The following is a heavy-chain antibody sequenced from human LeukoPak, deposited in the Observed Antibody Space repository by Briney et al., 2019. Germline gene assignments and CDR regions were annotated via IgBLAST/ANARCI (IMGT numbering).Heavy chain of an antibody. D-gene: IGHD3-22*01. CDR2: INWNSGSI. Sequence: PGGSLRLSCAASGFTFDDYAMHWVRQAPGKGLEWVSGINWNSGSIGYADSVKGRFTISRDNAKNSLYLQMNSLRAEDTALYYCAKDPASSLGIVVSWFDPWGQGTLVTVSS. J-gene: IGHJ5*02. V-gene: IGHV3-9*01. CDR3: AKDPASSLGIVVSWFDP. CDR1: GFTFDDYA.